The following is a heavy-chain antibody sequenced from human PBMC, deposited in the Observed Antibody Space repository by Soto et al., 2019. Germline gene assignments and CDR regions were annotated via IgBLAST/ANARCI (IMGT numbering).Heavy chain of an antibody. CDR2: ISAYNGNT. Sequence: ASVKVSCKASGYTFTSYGISWVRQAPGQGLEWMGWISAYNGNTNYAQKLQGRVTMTTDTSTSTAYMELRSLRSDDTAVYYCARDCSSTSCYGGWYYYGMDVWGQGTTGTVSS. CDR1: GYTFTSYG. V-gene: IGHV1-18*04. D-gene: IGHD2-2*01. J-gene: IGHJ6*02. CDR3: ARDCSSTSCYGGWYYYGMDV.